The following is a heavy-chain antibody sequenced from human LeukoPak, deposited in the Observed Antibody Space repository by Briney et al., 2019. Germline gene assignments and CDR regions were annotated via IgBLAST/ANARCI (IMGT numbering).Heavy chain of an antibody. V-gene: IGHV3-30-3*01. Sequence: GRSLRLSCAASGFTFSSYAMHWVRQAPGKGLEWVAVISYDGSNKYYADSVKGRFTISRDNSKNTLYLQMNSLRAEDTAVYYCARAWEAIAAAFDYWGQGTLVTVSS. CDR3: ARAWEAIAAAFDY. J-gene: IGHJ4*02. CDR1: GFTFSSYA. CDR2: ISYDGSNK. D-gene: IGHD6-13*01.